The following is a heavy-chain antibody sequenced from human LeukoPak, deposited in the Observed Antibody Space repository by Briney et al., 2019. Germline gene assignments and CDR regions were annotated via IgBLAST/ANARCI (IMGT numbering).Heavy chain of an antibody. CDR1: GGPFSGYF. Sequence: TSETLSLTCAVSGGPFSGYFWSWIRQSSGKGLEWIGEIHNSGTTTYNPSLNSRVTISDDTPKNQFYLNLSSVTAADTAVYYCARRYYYNLGSFPFDFWGQGTLVTVSS. D-gene: IGHD3-10*01. J-gene: IGHJ4*02. V-gene: IGHV4-34*01. CDR2: IHNSGTT. CDR3: ARRYYYNLGSFPFDF.